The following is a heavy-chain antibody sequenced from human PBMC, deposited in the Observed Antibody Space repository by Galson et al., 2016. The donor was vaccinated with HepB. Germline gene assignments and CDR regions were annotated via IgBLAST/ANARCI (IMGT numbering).Heavy chain of an antibody. D-gene: IGHD2-21*02. V-gene: IGHV3-48*02. CDR3: ALVKNGVTSFDD. J-gene: IGHJ4*02. Sequence: SLRLSCAASGFAFNSHKMSWIRQAPGKGLEYISYIRSGSTVIHYADSVKGRFTISSDNAKNSLFLQMNSLRDEDTAVYYCALVKNGVTSFDDRGQGILVTVSS. CDR1: GFAFNSHK. CDR2: IRSGSTVI.